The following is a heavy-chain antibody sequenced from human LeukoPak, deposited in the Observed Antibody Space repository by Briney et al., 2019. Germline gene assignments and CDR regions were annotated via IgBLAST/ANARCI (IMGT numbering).Heavy chain of an antibody. J-gene: IGHJ4*02. Sequence: PGGSLRLPCAASGFTFSSYSMNWVRQAPGKGLEWVSYISSTSSAIYYADSLKGRFTISRDNAKNSLYLQMNSLRAEDTAVYYCARVIGSYGDSAYWGQGTLVTVSS. CDR3: ARVIGSYGDSAY. D-gene: IGHD1-26*01. CDR1: GFTFSSYS. V-gene: IGHV3-48*04. CDR2: ISSTSSAI.